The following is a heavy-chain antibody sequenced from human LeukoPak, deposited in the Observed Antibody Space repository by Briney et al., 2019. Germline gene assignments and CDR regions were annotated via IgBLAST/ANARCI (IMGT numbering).Heavy chain of an antibody. D-gene: IGHD2-2*01. V-gene: IGHV3-15*01. Sequence: GGSLRLSCAASGFTFSNAWMGWVRQAPGKGLEWVGRIKSKTDGGTTDYAAPVKGRFTISRDDSKNTLYLQMNSLKTEDTAVYYCTTPYPVVPAEDYWGQGTLVTVSS. CDR1: GFTFSNAW. CDR2: IKSKTDGGTT. CDR3: TTPYPVVPAEDY. J-gene: IGHJ4*02.